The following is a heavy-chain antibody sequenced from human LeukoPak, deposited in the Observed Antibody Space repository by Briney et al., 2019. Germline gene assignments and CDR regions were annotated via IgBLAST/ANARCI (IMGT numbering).Heavy chain of an antibody. CDR2: IRSKAYGGTT. J-gene: IGHJ4*02. D-gene: IGHD3-3*01. CDR3: TRGKYYDFWSGYYPDY. Sequence: GRSLRLSCAASAFSFSSYAISWVRQDPGNGREWVGFIRSKAYGGTTEYAASVKGRFTISRDDSKSIAYLQMNSLKTEDTAVYYCTRGKYYDFWSGYYPDYWGQGTLVTVSS. CDR1: AFSFSSYA. V-gene: IGHV3-49*04.